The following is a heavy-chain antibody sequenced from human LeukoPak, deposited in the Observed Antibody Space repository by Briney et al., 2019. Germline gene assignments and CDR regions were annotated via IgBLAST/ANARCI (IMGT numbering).Heavy chain of an antibody. Sequence: PGGSLRLSCAASGFTFSDFWMTWVRQAPGKGLEWVSYISSSGNTIYYADSVKGRFTISRDNAKNSLYLQMNSLRAEDTAVYYCAELGITMIGGVWGKGTTVTISS. V-gene: IGHV3-48*04. D-gene: IGHD3-10*02. CDR1: GFTFSDFW. CDR3: AELGITMIGGV. J-gene: IGHJ6*04. CDR2: ISSSGNTI.